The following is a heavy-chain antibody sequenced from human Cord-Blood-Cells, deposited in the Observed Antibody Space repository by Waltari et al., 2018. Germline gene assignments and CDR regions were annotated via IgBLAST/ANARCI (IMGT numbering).Heavy chain of an antibody. V-gene: IGHV1-46*01. CDR3: AARPKSRYFDY. CDR2: INPSGGST. J-gene: IGHJ4*02. CDR1: GYTFTSYY. Sequence: QVQLVQSGAEVKKPGASVKVSCKASGYTFTSYYMHWVRQAPGQGLEWMGIINPSGGSTSYAQKFQGRVTMTRDTSTSTVYMELSSLRSEDTAVYYCAARPKSRYFDYWGQGTLVTVSS.